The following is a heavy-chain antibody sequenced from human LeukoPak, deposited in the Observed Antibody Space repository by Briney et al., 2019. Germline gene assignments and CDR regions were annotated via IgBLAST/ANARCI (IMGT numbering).Heavy chain of an antibody. CDR2: INRSGST. D-gene: IGHD5-12*01. Sequence: ASETLSLTCAVYGGSFSGYYWSWIRQPPGKGLEWIGEINRSGSTNYNPSLKSRVTISVDTSKNQFSLKLSSVTAADTAVYYCARGFRRYSGYDFNYYYGMDVWGQGTTVTVSS. V-gene: IGHV4-34*01. J-gene: IGHJ6*02. CDR3: ARGFRRYSGYDFNYYYGMDV. CDR1: GGSFSGYY.